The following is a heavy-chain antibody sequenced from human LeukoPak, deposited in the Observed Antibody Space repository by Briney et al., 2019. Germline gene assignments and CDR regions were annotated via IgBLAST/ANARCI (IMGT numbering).Heavy chain of an antibody. V-gene: IGHV4-59*01. Sequence: PSETLSLTCTVSGGSISSYYWSWIRQPPGKGLEWIGYIYYSGSTNYNPSLKSRVTISVDTSKNQFSLKLSSVTAADTAVYYCARANPSSIAAAHYFDYWGQGTLVTVSS. D-gene: IGHD6-13*01. J-gene: IGHJ4*02. CDR3: ARANPSSIAAAHYFDY. CDR1: GGSISSYY. CDR2: IYYSGST.